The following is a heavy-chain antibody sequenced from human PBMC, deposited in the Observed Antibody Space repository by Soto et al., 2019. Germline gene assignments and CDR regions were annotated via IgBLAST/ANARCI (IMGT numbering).Heavy chain of an antibody. CDR1: GGTFSSYA. CDR2: INPNSGGT. Sequence: ASVKVSCKASGGTFSSYAISWVRQAPGKGLEWMGWINPNSGGTNYAQKFQGRVTMTRDTSISTAYMELSRLRSDDTAVYYCARTAMVRGVQYNWFDPWGQGTLVTVSS. D-gene: IGHD3-10*01. CDR3: ARTAMVRGVQYNWFDP. J-gene: IGHJ5*02. V-gene: IGHV1-2*02.